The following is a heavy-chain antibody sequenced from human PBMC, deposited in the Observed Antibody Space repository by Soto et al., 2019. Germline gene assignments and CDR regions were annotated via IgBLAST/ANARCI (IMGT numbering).Heavy chain of an antibody. Sequence: ASVKVSCKASGYTFTGYYMHWVRQAPGQGLEWVGWINPNSGGTNYAQKFQGRVTMTRDTSISTAYMELSRLRSDDTAVYYCATGKLYCSSTSCYPDWFDPWGQGTLVTVSS. CDR2: INPNSGGT. D-gene: IGHD2-2*01. J-gene: IGHJ5*02. V-gene: IGHV1-2*02. CDR1: GYTFTGYY. CDR3: ATGKLYCSSTSCYPDWFDP.